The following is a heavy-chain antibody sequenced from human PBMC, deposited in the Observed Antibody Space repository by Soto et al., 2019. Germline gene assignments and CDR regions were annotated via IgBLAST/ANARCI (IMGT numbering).Heavy chain of an antibody. V-gene: IGHV4-59*01. CDR3: ARDFAYFDS. CDR1: GGSIIGFY. CDR2: IFYAGTT. Sequence: PSETLSLTCTVSGGSIIGFYWSWMRQPPGKGLEWIGDIFYAGTTLYTPSLKSRVTISVDTSKNQFSLNLDSVTAADTAVYFCARDFAYFDSWGQGTLVTVSS. D-gene: IGHD3-3*01. J-gene: IGHJ4*02.